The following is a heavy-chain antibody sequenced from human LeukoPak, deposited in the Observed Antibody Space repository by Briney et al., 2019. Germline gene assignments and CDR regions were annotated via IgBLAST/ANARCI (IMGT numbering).Heavy chain of an antibody. Sequence: GGTLRLSCAASGFTFSSYSMNWVRQAPGKGLEGVSSISSSSSRYIYYADSVKGRFTISRDNAKNSLYLQMNSLRAEDTAVYYCARGGRSSSWPDYWGQGTLVTVSS. CDR1: GFTFSSYS. V-gene: IGHV3-21*01. CDR2: ISSSSSRYI. D-gene: IGHD6-13*01. J-gene: IGHJ4*02. CDR3: ARGGRSSSWPDY.